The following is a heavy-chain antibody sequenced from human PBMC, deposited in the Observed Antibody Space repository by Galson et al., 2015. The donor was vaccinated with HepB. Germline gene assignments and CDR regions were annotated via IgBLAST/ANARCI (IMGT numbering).Heavy chain of an antibody. CDR2: ISYDGSNK. J-gene: IGHJ4*02. V-gene: IGHV3-30*04. CDR3: ARSSGSYFRAFDI. CDR1: GFTFSSYA. Sequence: SLRLSCAASGFTFSSYAMHWVRQAPGKGLEWVAVISYDGSNKYYADSVKGRFTISRDNSKNTLYLQMNSLRAEDTAVYYCARSSGSYFRAFDIWGQGTLVTVSS. D-gene: IGHD1-26*01.